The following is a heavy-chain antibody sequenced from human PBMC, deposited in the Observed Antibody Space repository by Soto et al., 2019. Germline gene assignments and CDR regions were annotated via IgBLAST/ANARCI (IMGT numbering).Heavy chain of an antibody. V-gene: IGHV3-11*01. CDR1: GFTFSDYY. J-gene: IGHJ6*03. CDR2: ISSSGSTI. D-gene: IGHD2-15*01. CDR3: ARFMFYGRGGSRSPWNVFAF. Sequence: GGSLRLSCAASGFTFSDYYMSWIRQAPGKGLEWVSYISSSGSTIYYADSVKGRFTISRDNAKNSLYLQMNSLRAEDTAVYYCARFMFYGRGGSRSPWNVFAFWGNGTTVPVFS.